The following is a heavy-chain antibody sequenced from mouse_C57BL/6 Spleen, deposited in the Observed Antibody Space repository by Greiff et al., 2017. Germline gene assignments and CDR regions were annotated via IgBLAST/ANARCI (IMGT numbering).Heavy chain of an antibody. J-gene: IGHJ4*01. V-gene: IGHV5-17*01. CDR1: GFTFSDYG. CDR2: ISSGSSTI. Sequence: EVQRVESGGGLVKPGGSLKLSCAASGFTFSDYGMHWVRQAPEQGLEWVAYISSGSSTIYYADTVQGRFTISRDNAKNTLFLQMTSLRSEDTAMXYGAREAIVTTRYYAMDYWGQGTSVTVSS. CDR3: AREAIVTTRYYAMDY. D-gene: IGHD2-5*01.